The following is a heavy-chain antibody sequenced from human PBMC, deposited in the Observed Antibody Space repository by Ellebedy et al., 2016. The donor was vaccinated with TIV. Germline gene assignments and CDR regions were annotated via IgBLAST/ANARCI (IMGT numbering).Heavy chain of an antibody. CDR1: GYTFTGYY. D-gene: IGHD6-19*01. CDR3: ARGGYSSGWGGFDY. Sequence: AASVKVSCKTSGYTFTGYYMHWVRQAPGQGLEWIGRINPNSGGTNHAQKFQGRVTMTGDTSPNTVYMELSGLTSEDPVVYDCARGGYSSGWGGFDYWGQGTLVTVSS. V-gene: IGHV1-2*05. J-gene: IGHJ4*02. CDR2: INPNSGGT.